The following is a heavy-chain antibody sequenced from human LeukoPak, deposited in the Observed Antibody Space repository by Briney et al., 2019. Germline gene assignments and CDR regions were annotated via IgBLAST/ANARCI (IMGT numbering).Heavy chain of an antibody. J-gene: IGHJ6*03. CDR3: ARDRGYYYDSSAGYYMDV. CDR1: GFTFDDYG. CDR2: INWNGGST. D-gene: IGHD3-22*01. Sequence: PGGSLRLSCAASGFTFDDYGMSWVRQAPGKGLEWVSGINWNGGSTGYADSVKGRFTISRDNAKNSLYLQMNSLRAEDTALYYCARDRGYYYDSSAGYYMDVWGKGTTVTVSS. V-gene: IGHV3-20*04.